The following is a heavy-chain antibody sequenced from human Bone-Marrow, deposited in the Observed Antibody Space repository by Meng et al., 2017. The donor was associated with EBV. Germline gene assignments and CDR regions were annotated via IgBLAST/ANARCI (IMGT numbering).Heavy chain of an antibody. CDR3: ASTRGIWYDFDY. V-gene: IGHV1-69*06. D-gene: IGHD1-26*01. CDR2: IIPIFGTA. J-gene: IGHJ4*02. Sequence: QVQLVQSGAEVKKTGASVQVSCKASGYTFTSYGISWVRQAPGQGLEWMGGIIPIFGTANYAQKFQGRVTITADKSTSTAYMELSSLRSEDTAVYYCASTRGIWYDFDYWGQGTLVTVSS. CDR1: GYTFTSYG.